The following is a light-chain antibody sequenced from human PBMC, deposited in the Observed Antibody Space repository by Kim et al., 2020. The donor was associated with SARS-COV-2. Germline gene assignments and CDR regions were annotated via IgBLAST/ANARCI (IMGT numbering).Light chain of an antibody. V-gene: IGKV3-20*01. CDR1: QSVSSSY. Sequence: EIVLTQSPGTLSLSPGERATLSCRASQSVSSSYLAGYQQKPGQAPRLLIYGASSRATGIPDRFSGSGSGTDFTLTISRLEPEDFAVYYCQQYGSSRAFGKGTKLEIK. CDR3: QQYGSSRA. CDR2: GAS. J-gene: IGKJ2*01.